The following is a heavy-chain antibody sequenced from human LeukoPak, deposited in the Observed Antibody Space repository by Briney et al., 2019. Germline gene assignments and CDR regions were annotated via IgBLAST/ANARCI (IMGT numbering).Heavy chain of an antibody. D-gene: IGHD2-21*02. CDR2: ISSSSSYT. CDR3: ARDGCGGDCYFDY. V-gene: IGHV3-21*01. CDR1: GFTFSSYS. J-gene: IGHJ4*02. Sequence: GGSLRLSCAASGFTFSSYSMNWVRQAPGKGLEWASSISSSSSYTYYADSVKVRFTISRDNAKNSLYLQMNSLRAEDTAAYYCARDGCGGDCYFDYWGQGTLVTVSS.